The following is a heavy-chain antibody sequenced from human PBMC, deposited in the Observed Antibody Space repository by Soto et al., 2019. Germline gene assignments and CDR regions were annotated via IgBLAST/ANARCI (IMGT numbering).Heavy chain of an antibody. Sequence: PGGSLRLSCAASGFSFSSYVMSWVRQAPGKGLEWVSAITGSGGDSYHADSVKGRFTISRDNTKNTLYLQMNSLRAEDTAVYYCAKEASDAFDIWGQGTMVTVSS. J-gene: IGHJ3*02. CDR1: GFSFSSYV. CDR2: ITGSGGDS. V-gene: IGHV3-23*01. CDR3: AKEASDAFDI.